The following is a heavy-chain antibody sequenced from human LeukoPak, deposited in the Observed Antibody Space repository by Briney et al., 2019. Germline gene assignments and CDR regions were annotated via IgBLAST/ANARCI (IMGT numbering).Heavy chain of an antibody. J-gene: IGHJ5*02. V-gene: IGHV1-2*02. CDR1: GYTFTGYY. CDR2: INPNSGGT. Sequence: ASVKVSCKASGYTFTGYYMHWVRQAPGQGLEWMGWINPNSGGTNYAQKFQGRVTMTRDTSISTAYMELSRLRSDDTAVYYCARDSRYFNESSSSYRLDPWGQGTLVTVSS. D-gene: IGHD6-6*01. CDR3: ARDSRYFNESSSSYRLDP.